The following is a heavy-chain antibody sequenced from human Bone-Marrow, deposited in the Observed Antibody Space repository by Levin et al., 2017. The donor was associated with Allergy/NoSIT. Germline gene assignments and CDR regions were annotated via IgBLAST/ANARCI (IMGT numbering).Heavy chain of an antibody. V-gene: IGHV3-7*03. D-gene: IGHD2-2*01. J-gene: IGHJ6*03. CDR3: AREGGLGYCSSTSCPNYYMDV. CDR2: IKQDGSEK. CDR1: GFTFSSYW. Sequence: GGSLRLSCAASGFTFSSYWMSWVRQAPGKGLEWVANIKQDGSEKYYVDSVKGRFTISRDNAKNSLYLQMNSLRAEDTAVYYCAREGGLGYCSSTSCPNYYMDVWGKGTTVTVSS.